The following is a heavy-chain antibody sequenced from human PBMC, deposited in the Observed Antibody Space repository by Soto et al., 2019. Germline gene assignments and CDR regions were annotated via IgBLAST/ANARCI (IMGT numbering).Heavy chain of an antibody. D-gene: IGHD3-3*01. J-gene: IGHJ3*02. CDR1: GYTFTSYA. Sequence: ASVKVSCKASGYTFTSYAMHWVRQAPGQRLEWMGWINAGNGNTKYSQKFQGRVTITRDTSASTAYMELSSLRSEDTAVYYCARDQAGHYDFWSGYYKLSAFDIWGQGKMVTVSS. CDR2: INAGNGNT. CDR3: ARDQAGHYDFWSGYYKLSAFDI. V-gene: IGHV1-3*01.